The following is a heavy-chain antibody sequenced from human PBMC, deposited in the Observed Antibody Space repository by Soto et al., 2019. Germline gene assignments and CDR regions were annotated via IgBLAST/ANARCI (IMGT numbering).Heavy chain of an antibody. V-gene: IGHV3-30*03. CDR3: AHPLSPPTVTTRLDYYYYGMDV. Sequence: QVQLVESGGGVVQPGRSLRLSCAASGFTFSSYGMHWVRQAPGKGLEWVAVISYDGSNKYYADSVKGRFTISRDNSKNTLYLQMNSLRAEDTAVYYCAHPLSPPTVTTRLDYYYYGMDVWGQGTTVTVSS. CDR2: ISYDGSNK. D-gene: IGHD4-17*01. CDR1: GFTFSSYG. J-gene: IGHJ6*02.